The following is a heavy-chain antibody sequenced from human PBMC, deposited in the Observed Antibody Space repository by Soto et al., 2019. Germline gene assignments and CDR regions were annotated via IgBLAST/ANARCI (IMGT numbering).Heavy chain of an antibody. CDR1: GYTFTGYA. J-gene: IGHJ4*02. Sequence: ASVKVSCKASGYTFTGYAIHWVRQAPGQRLEWMGWINGGNGDTKYSQKFQGRVTITRDTSASTAYMELTSLGSEDTALYHCARGYCSSTSCQYYFDCWGQGTLVTVSS. CDR3: ARGYCSSTSCQYYFDC. V-gene: IGHV1-3*01. D-gene: IGHD2-2*01. CDR2: INGGNGDT.